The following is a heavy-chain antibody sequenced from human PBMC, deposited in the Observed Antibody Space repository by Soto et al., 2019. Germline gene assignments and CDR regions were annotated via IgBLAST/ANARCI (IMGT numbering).Heavy chain of an antibody. V-gene: IGHV1-69*12. J-gene: IGHJ2*01. CDR3: AQTLGSAVAGPGRFDL. D-gene: IGHD6-19*01. Sequence: QVQLVQSGAEVKKPGSSVKVSCKASGGTFSRYALSWVRQAPGQGLEWMGGITPMFGTANYAQKFQGRVTITADESTSTVHMELRRLTSEDTAVYYCAQTLGSAVAGPGRFDLRGRGTLVIVSS. CDR2: ITPMFGTA. CDR1: GGTFSRYA.